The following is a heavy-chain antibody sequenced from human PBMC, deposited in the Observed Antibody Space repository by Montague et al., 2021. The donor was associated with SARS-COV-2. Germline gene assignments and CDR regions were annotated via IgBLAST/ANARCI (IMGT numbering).Heavy chain of an antibody. D-gene: IGHD3-10*01. Sequence: SETLSLTCTVSGGSIITYYWSWIRQPPGKGLEWIGYIYYSGSTNYNPSLKSRVTISVDTSKNQFSLKLSSVTAADTAVYYCARGDPPGGCHMDYWGQGTLVTVSS. CDR1: GGSIITYY. V-gene: IGHV4-59*12. J-gene: IGHJ4*02. CDR2: IYYSGST. CDR3: ARGDPPGGCHMDY.